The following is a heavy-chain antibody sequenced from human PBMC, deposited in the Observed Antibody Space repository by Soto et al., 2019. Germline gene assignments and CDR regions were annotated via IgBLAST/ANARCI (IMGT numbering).Heavy chain of an antibody. Sequence: SETLSLTCAVYGGSFSGYYWSWIRQPPGKGLEWIGESNHRGRTNYNPSLKSRLTISVGTPKPQSSLRLDSVTAADTAVYYCSRIAVSGPRTGFDYWGQGILVTVSS. J-gene: IGHJ4*02. V-gene: IGHV4-34*01. CDR1: GGSFSGYY. CDR3: SRIAVSGPRTGFDY. D-gene: IGHD6-19*01. CDR2: SNHRGRT.